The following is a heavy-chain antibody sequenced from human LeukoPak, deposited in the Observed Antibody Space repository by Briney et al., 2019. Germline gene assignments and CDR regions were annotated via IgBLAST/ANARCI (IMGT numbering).Heavy chain of an antibody. J-gene: IGHJ4*02. CDR3: ARRRGYCSSTSCNTFDY. CDR1: GRSFSGYY. D-gene: IGHD2-2*01. V-gene: IGHV4-34*01. Sequence: SETLSLTCAVYGRSFSGYYWSWIRQPPGKGLEWIGSIYYSGSTYYNPSLKSRVTISVDTSKNQFSLKLSSVTAADTTVYYCARRRGYCSSTSCNTFDYWGQGTLVTVSS. CDR2: IYYSGST.